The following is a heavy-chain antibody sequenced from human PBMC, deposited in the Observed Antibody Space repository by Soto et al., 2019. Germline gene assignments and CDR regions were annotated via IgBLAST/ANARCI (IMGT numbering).Heavy chain of an antibody. CDR1: GGTFSSYA. CDR3: ARRPDILRGANYGMDV. CDR2: IIPIFGTA. V-gene: IGHV1-69*01. J-gene: IGHJ6*02. D-gene: IGHD3-9*01. Sequence: QVQLVQSGAEVKKPGSSVKVPCKASGGTFSSYAISWVRQAPGQGLEWMGGIIPIFGTANYAQKFQGRVTITADESTSTAYMELSSLRSEDTAVYYCARRPDILRGANYGMDVWGQGTTVTVSS.